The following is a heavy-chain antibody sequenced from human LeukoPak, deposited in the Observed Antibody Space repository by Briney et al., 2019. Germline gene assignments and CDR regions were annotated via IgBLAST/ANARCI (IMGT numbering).Heavy chain of an antibody. CDR3: ATSDYSSSSEYYFDY. CDR1: GGSISSYY. J-gene: IGHJ4*02. D-gene: IGHD6-6*01. V-gene: IGHV4-59*01. CDR2: IYYSGST. Sequence: SETLSLTCTVSGGSISSYYWSWIRQPPGKGLEWIGYIYYSGSTNYNPSLTSRVTISVETSKNQFSLKLSSVTAADTAVYYCATSDYSSSSEYYFDYWGQGTLVTVSS.